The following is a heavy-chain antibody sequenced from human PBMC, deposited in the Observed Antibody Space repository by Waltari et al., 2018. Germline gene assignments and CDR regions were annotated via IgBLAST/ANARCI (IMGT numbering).Heavy chain of an antibody. V-gene: IGHV3-7*01. D-gene: IGHD5-18*01. CDR2: IKQDGSEK. J-gene: IGHJ4*02. CDR3: ARVFGGYTQASFDF. CDR1: GSTFASYW. Sequence: EMQLVESGGDLVQPGGPLTLSCAASGSTFASYWMNWVRQAPGKGLEWVANIKQDGSEKYYVDSVKGRFTISRDNAKNSVYLQMDSLRADDTAVYYCARVFGGYTQASFDFWGQGTLVTVSS.